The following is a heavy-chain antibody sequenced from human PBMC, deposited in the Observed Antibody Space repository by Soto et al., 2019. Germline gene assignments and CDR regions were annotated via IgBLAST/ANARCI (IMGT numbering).Heavy chain of an antibody. J-gene: IGHJ6*02. V-gene: IGHV4-61*08. CDR3: AISRGLRFLEWSGMDV. Sequence: SETLSLTCTVSGGSISSGGYYWSWIRQPPGKGLEWIGCMLYSGRTNYNPSLKSRVTISVDTSKNQFSLKLSSVTAADTAVYYCAISRGLRFLEWSGMDVWGQGTTVTVSS. CDR2: MLYSGRT. D-gene: IGHD3-3*01. CDR1: GGSISSGGYY.